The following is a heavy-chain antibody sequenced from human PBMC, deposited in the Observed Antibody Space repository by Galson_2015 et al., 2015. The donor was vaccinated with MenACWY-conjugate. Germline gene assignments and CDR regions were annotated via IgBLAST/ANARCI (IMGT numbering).Heavy chain of an antibody. J-gene: IGHJ4*02. Sequence: SLRLSCAASGFSISTYWMTWVRQAQGKGLEWVGNIKEDGSEKYYVDSVKGRFTISRDNAKNSLYLQMNSLRGEDTAVYYCASWVGRDYWGQGTLVTVSS. CDR1: GFSISTYW. CDR3: ASWVGRDY. D-gene: IGHD1-14*01. CDR2: IKEDGSEK. V-gene: IGHV3-7*03.